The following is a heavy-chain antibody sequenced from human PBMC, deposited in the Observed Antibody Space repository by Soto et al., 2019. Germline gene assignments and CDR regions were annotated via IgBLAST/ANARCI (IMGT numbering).Heavy chain of an antibody. Sequence: PGGSLRLSCAASGFTFSSYSMNWVRQAPGKGLEWVSSISSSSSYIYYADSVKGRFTISRDNAKKSLYLQMNSLRAEDTPVYYCARVGYCGGDCLPSENDYWGQGTLVTVSS. V-gene: IGHV3-21*01. CDR2: ISSSSSYI. CDR3: ARVGYCGGDCLPSENDY. J-gene: IGHJ4*02. D-gene: IGHD2-21*01. CDR1: GFTFSSYS.